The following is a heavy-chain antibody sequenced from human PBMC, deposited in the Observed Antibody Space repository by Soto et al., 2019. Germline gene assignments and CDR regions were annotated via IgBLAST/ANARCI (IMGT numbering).Heavy chain of an antibody. J-gene: IGHJ6*02. CDR3: AMGIAAAGLNGMDV. Sequence: GAPVKVSCKASGGTFSSSAISWVRQAPGQGREGLGGIISIFGTANYAQKFQGRVTITADESTSTAYKELSSLRSEDTAAYYCAMGIAAAGLNGMDVWGQGTTVTVSS. CDR1: GGTFSSSA. D-gene: IGHD6-13*01. V-gene: IGHV1-69*13. CDR2: IISIFGTA.